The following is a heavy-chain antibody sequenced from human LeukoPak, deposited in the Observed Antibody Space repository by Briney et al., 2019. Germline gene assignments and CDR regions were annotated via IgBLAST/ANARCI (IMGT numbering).Heavy chain of an antibody. CDR2: IIPIFGTA. J-gene: IGHJ4*02. V-gene: IGHV1-69*13. D-gene: IGHD3-10*01. Sequence: ASVKVSCKASGGTFSSYAISWVRQAPGQGLEWMGGIIPIFGTANYAQKFQGRVTITADESTSTAYMELSSLRSEDTAVYYCARDVYYGSGSPIYYFDYWGQGTLVTVSS. CDR1: GGTFSSYA. CDR3: ARDVYYGSGSPIYYFDY.